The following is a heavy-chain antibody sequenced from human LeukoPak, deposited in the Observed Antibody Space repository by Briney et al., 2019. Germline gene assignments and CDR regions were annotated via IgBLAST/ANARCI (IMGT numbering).Heavy chain of an antibody. J-gene: IGHJ4*02. CDR3: ARPKGAVAGTFPFDY. CDR2: IKQDGSEK. D-gene: IGHD6-19*01. Sequence: PGGSLRLSCAASGFTFSRHWMHWVRHAPGKGLEWVANIKQDGSEKYYVDSVKGRFTISRDNAKNSLYLQMNSLRAEDTAVYYCARPKGAVAGTFPFDYWGQGTLVTVSS. V-gene: IGHV3-7*03. CDR1: GFTFSRHW.